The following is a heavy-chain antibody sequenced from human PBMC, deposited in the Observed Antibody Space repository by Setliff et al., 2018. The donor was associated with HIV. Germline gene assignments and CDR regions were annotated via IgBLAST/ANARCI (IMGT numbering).Heavy chain of an antibody. J-gene: IGHJ4*02. CDR2: INHSGST. V-gene: IGHV4-34*01. D-gene: IGHD3-22*01. CDR1: GGSFSGYY. Sequence: PSETLSLTCAVYGGSFSGYYWSWIRQPPGKGLEWIGEINHSGSTNHNPSLKSRVAISVDTSKNQFSLKLTSVTAADTALYFCARQFGSGFYFDYWGRGTLVTVSS. CDR3: ARQFGSGFYFDY.